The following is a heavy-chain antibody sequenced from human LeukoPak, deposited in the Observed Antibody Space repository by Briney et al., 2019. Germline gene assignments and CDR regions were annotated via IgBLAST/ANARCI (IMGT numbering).Heavy chain of an antibody. V-gene: IGHV4-4*02. CDR1: GGSILTTNW. CDR2: VHLSGAS. CDR3: TRESGAFSPFGF. Sequence: PSETLSLTCAVSGGSILTTNWWSWVRQPPGKGLEWIGEVHLSGASNYNPSLKSRVNMSIDKSKNQLSLELTSVTAADTAIYYCTRESGAFSPFGFWGQGTLATVSS. J-gene: IGHJ4*02. D-gene: IGHD3-10*01.